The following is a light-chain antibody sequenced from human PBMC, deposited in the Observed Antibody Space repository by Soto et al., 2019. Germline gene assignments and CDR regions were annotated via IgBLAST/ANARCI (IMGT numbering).Light chain of an antibody. J-gene: IGLJ1*01. V-gene: IGLV2-14*01. CDR2: EVS. CDR3: SSFTDGNNLV. CDR1: SSDVGGYNS. Sequence: QSALTQPASVSGSPGQSIIISCTGTSSDVGGYNSVSWYQQHPGKAPELLIYEVSNRPSGFSNRFSGSKSGNTASLTVSALQAEDEADYYCSSFTDGNNLVFGTGTKVTVL.